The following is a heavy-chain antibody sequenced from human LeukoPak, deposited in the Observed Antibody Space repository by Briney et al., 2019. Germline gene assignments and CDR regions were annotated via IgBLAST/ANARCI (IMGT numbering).Heavy chain of an antibody. CDR1: GGTFSSYA. CDR3: ASRGSGSYSSPHYYYYGMDV. V-gene: IGHV1-69*04. Sequence: SVKVSCKASGGTFSSYAISWVRQAPGQGLEWMGRIIPILGIANYAQKFQGRVTITADKSTSTAYMELSSLRSGDTAVYYCASRGSGSYSSPHYYYYGMDVWGQGTTVTVSS. J-gene: IGHJ6*02. D-gene: IGHD3-10*01. CDR2: IIPILGIA.